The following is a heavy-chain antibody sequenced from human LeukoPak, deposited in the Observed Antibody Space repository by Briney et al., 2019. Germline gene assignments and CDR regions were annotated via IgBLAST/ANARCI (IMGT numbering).Heavy chain of an antibody. J-gene: IGHJ4*02. V-gene: IGHV4-34*01. CDR1: GGSFSGYY. D-gene: IGHD4-23*01. CDR2: INHSGST. Sequence: SETLSLTCAVYGGSFSGYYWSWIRQPPEKGLEWIGEINHSGSTNYNPSLKSRVTISVDTSKNQFSLKLSSVTAADTAVYYCARLRWYFNFDYWGQGTLVTVSS. CDR3: ARLRWYFNFDY.